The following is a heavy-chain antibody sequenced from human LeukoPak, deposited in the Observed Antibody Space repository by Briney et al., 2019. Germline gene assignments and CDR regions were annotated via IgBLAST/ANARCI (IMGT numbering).Heavy chain of an antibody. CDR3: AREDVLRYFDWLSPYYYYYYMDV. D-gene: IGHD3-9*01. J-gene: IGHJ6*03. CDR2: IYTSGST. CDR1: GGSISSSSYY. V-gene: IGHV4-61*02. Sequence: KPSETLSLTCTVSGGSISSSSYYWSWIRQPAGKGLEWIGRIYTSGSTNYNPSLKSRVTMSVDTSKNQFSLKLSSVTAADTAVYYCAREDVLRYFDWLSPYYYYYYMDVWGKGTTVTVSS.